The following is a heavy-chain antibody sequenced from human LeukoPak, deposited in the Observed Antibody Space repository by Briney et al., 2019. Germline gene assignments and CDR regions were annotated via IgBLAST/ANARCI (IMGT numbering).Heavy chain of an antibody. J-gene: IGHJ6*03. CDR1: GFTFSGSA. CDR3: TSRPKYYYYMDV. Sequence: PGGSLRLSCAASGFTFSGSAMHWVRQASGKGLEWVGRIRSKANSHATAYAASVKGRFTISRDDSKNTAYLQMNSLKTEDTAVYYCTSRPKYYYYMDVWGKGTTVTVSS. V-gene: IGHV3-73*01. CDR2: IRSKANSHAT.